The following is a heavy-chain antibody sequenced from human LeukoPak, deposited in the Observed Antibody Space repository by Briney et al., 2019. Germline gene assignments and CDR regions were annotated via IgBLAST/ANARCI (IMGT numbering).Heavy chain of an antibody. CDR2: INPNSGGT. CDR3: ATERYSSSWYWFDP. CDR1: GYTFTGYY. D-gene: IGHD6-13*01. Sequence: ASVKVSCKASGYTFTGYYMHWVRQAPGQGLEWMGWINPNSGGTNYAQKFQGRVTMTRDTSISTAYMELSSLRSEDTAVYYCATERYSSSWYWFDPWGQGTLVTVSS. V-gene: IGHV1-2*02. J-gene: IGHJ5*02.